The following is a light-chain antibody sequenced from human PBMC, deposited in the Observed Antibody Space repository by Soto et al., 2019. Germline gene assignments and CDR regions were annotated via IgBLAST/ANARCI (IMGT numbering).Light chain of an antibody. J-gene: IGKJ1*01. CDR2: GTS. CDR1: QSVDSNY. V-gene: IGKV3-20*01. Sequence: EIVLPHAPGTLSLSAGERATLSCRASQSVDSNYFAWYQQKPGQAPRLLIYGTSYRATGIPDRFSGSGSGTDFTLPISRLEPEDFAVYYCQQYYYIPRTVGRGTKVDIK. CDR3: QQYYYIPRT.